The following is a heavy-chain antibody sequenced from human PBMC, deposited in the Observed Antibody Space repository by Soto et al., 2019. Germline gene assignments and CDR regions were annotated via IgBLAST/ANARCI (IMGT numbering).Heavy chain of an antibody. V-gene: IGHV4-31*03. J-gene: IGHJ4*01. CDR2: ISYSGST. Sequence: SETLSLTCTVSGGSISSANYYWSWIRQHPAKGLEWIGYISYSGSTSYTPSLKSRVTISVDTSKNQFSLKLSSVTAADTAAYYCARSNITANGGWLADWRHGTLVTVSS. CDR3: ARSNITANGGWLAD. D-gene: IGHD6-19*01. CDR1: GGSISSANYY.